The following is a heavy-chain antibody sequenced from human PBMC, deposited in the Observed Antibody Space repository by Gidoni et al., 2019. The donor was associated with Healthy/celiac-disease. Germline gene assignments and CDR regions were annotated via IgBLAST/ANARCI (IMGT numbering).Heavy chain of an antibody. CDR1: GGSTSSSSYY. CDR3: ARDYYGSGSYLSGMDV. V-gene: IGHV4-39*02. D-gene: IGHD3-10*01. Sequence: QLQLQESGPGLVKLSATLSLTCPVSGGSTSSSSYYWGWIRQPPGKGLEWIGSIYYSGSTYYNPSLKSRVTISVDTSKNQFSLKLSSVTAADTAVYYCARDYYGSGSYLSGMDVWGKGTTVTVSS. CDR2: IYYSGST. J-gene: IGHJ6*04.